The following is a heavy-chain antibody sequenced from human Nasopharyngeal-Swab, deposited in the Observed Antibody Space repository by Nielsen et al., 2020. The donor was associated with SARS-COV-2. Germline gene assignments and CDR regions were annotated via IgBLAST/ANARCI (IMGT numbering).Heavy chain of an antibody. Sequence: GESLKISCAASGFTFNNAWMSWVRQAPGKGLEWVGRIKSKTDGGTTDYAAPVKGRFTISRGDSKNTLYLQMNSLKTEDTAVYYCTTDLSDTAMVYFDYWGQGTLVTVSS. D-gene: IGHD5-18*01. V-gene: IGHV3-15*01. CDR3: TTDLSDTAMVYFDY. J-gene: IGHJ4*02. CDR2: IKSKTDGGTT. CDR1: GFTFNNAW.